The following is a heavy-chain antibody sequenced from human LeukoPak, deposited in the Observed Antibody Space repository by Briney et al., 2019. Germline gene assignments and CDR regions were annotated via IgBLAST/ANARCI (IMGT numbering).Heavy chain of an antibody. CDR2: IRSKANSYAT. J-gene: IGHJ6*02. CDR3: TRIGYSGYEDYYYYYGMDV. CDR1: GFTFSGSA. V-gene: IGHV3-73*01. D-gene: IGHD5-12*01. Sequence: GGSLRLSCAASGFTFSGSAMHWVRQASGKGLEWVGRIRSKANSYATAYAASVKGRFTISRDDSKNTAYLQMNSLKTEDTAVYYCTRIGYSGYEDYYYYYGMDVWGQGTTVTVSS.